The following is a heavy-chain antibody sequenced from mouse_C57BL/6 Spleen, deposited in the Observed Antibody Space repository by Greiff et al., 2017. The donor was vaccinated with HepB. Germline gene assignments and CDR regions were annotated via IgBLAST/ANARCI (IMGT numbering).Heavy chain of an antibody. D-gene: IGHD1-1*01. V-gene: IGHV1-81*01. CDR2: IYPRSGNT. CDR3: ANYYGSSIYWYFDV. CDR1: GYTFTSYG. Sequence: VHLVESGAELARPGASVKLSCKASGYTFTSYGISWVKQRTGQGLEWIGEIYPRSGNTYYNEKFKGKATLTADKSSSTAYMELRSLTSEDSAVYFCANYYGSSIYWYFDVWGTGTTVTVSS. J-gene: IGHJ1*03.